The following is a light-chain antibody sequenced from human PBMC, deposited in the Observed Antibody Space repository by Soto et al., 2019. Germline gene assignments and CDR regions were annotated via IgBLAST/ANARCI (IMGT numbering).Light chain of an antibody. CDR3: MQALQTPS. J-gene: IGKJ4*01. Sequence: DIVRTQSPLSLPVTPGEPASISCRSSQSLLHSNGYNYLDWYLQKPGQSPQLLIYLGSNRASGVPDRFSGSGSGTEFTLKISTVEAEDVGVYYCMQALQTPSFGGGTKVEIK. CDR2: LGS. V-gene: IGKV2-28*01. CDR1: QSLLHSNGYNY.